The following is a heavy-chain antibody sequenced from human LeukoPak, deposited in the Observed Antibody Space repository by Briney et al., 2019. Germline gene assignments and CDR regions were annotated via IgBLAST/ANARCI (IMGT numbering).Heavy chain of an antibody. D-gene: IGHD6-13*01. CDR3: AKGLLAAAGLDAFDI. CDR1: GFNFGSYS. Sequence: GGSLRLSCAASGFNFGSYSMTWVRQAPGKGLEWVSVISADSATTFYADSVKGRFTISRDNSKNTLYLQMNSLRAEDTAVYYCAKGLLAAAGLDAFDIWGQGTMVTVSS. J-gene: IGHJ3*02. CDR2: ISADSATT. V-gene: IGHV3-23*01.